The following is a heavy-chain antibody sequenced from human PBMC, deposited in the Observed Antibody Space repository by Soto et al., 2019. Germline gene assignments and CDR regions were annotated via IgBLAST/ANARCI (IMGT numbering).Heavy chain of an antibody. CDR1: GFTFGDYA. V-gene: IGHV3-49*03. J-gene: IGHJ3*02. CDR3: ARDQYSGSYWVNYAFDI. D-gene: IGHD1-26*01. Sequence: SCTGSGFTFGDYAMTWFRQAPGKGLEWVGFITSKAYGGTPQYAASVKGRFTISRDDSKSIAYLQMNSLRAEDTAVYYCARDQYSGSYWVNYAFDIWGQGTMVTVSS. CDR2: ITSKAYGGTP.